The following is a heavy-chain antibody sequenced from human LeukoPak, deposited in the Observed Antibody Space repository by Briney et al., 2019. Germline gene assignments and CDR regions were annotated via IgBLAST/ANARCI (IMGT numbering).Heavy chain of an antibody. CDR2: INPKSGGT. CDR1: GYTFTGYY. Sequence: GASVKVSCKASGYTFTGYYMHWVRQAPGQGLEWMGWINPKSGGTKYAQSFQGRVTMTRDTSISTAYMELSGLRFDDTAAYYCARDRSVNWGYYWGQGTLVTVSS. CDR3: ARDRSVNWGYY. D-gene: IGHD7-27*01. J-gene: IGHJ4*02. V-gene: IGHV1-2*02.